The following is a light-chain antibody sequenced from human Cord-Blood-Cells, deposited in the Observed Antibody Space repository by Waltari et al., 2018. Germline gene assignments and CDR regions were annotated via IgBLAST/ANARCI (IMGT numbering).Light chain of an antibody. V-gene: IGLV2-14*01. J-gene: IGLJ2*01. CDR3: SSYTSSSTLVV. Sequence: SALTQPASVPGSPGQPTPTSCTGTSGAVGGFNSVTWYQQHPGKAPKLMICEVSNRPAGVSNRFSGSKSGNTAALTISGLQAEDEADYYCSSYTSSSTLVVFGGGTKLTVL. CDR2: EVS. CDR1: SGAVGGFNS.